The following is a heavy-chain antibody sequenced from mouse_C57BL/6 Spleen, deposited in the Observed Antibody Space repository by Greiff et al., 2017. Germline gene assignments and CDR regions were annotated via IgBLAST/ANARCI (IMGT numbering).Heavy chain of an antibody. CDR3: TTNYGSSYDWYFDV. Sequence: EVQLQESGAELVRPGASVKLSCTASGFNIKDYYMHWVKQRPEQGLEWIGRIDPEDGDTEYAPKFQGKDTMTADTSSNTAYLQLSSLTSEDTAVYYCTTNYGSSYDWYFDVWGTGTTVTVSS. V-gene: IGHV14-1*01. J-gene: IGHJ1*03. D-gene: IGHD1-1*01. CDR1: GFNIKDYY. CDR2: IDPEDGDT.